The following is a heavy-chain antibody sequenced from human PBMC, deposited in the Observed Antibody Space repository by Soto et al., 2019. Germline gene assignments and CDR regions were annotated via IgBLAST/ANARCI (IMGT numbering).Heavy chain of an antibody. CDR1: GFIFSSYG. CDR3: AKSSGGSSWYPPDH. Sequence: QVQLVESGGGVVQPRGSLRLSCAASGFIFSSYGMQWVRQSPGEGLEWVATTANDGSAQYYADSVKGRFTISRDNSKNTLFLQMESLRPEDTGVYYCAKSSGGSSWYPPDHWGQGTLVTVSS. D-gene: IGHD6-13*01. CDR2: TANDGSAQ. V-gene: IGHV3-30*18. J-gene: IGHJ4*02.